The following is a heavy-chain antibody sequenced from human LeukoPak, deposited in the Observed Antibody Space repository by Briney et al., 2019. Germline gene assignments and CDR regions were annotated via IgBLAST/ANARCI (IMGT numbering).Heavy chain of an antibody. CDR3: AKVSLVGTDY. Sequence: GGSLRLSCAASGFTFSRYGMHWVRQAPGKGLEWVAVISYDGSNKYYADSVKGRFTISRDNSKNTLYLQMNSLRAEDTAVYYCAKVSLVGTDYWGQGTLVTVSS. V-gene: IGHV3-30*18. J-gene: IGHJ4*02. CDR1: GFTFSRYG. D-gene: IGHD6-19*01. CDR2: ISYDGSNK.